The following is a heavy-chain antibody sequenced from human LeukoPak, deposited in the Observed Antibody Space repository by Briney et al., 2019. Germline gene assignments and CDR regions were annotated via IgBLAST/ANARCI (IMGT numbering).Heavy chain of an antibody. Sequence: GGSLRLSCAASGFTFGHYWMSWVRHAPGKGLEWVASLKPDGSDTYYVDSVKGRFTVSRYNAKNSLYLQMNSLRAEDTAVYYCAREYLGYFDWYNADDAFDIWGQGTMVTVSS. CDR3: AREYLGYFDWYNADDAFDI. CDR2: LKPDGSDT. V-gene: IGHV3-7*01. D-gene: IGHD3-9*01. CDR1: GFTFGHYW. J-gene: IGHJ3*02.